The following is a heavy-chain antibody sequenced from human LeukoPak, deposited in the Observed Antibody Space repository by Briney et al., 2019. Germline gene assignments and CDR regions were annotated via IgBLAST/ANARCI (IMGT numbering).Heavy chain of an antibody. Sequence: GGSLRLSCAASGFTFSSYAMSWVRQAPGKGLEWVSAISGSGGSTYYADSVKGRFTISRDNSKNTLYLQMNSLRAEDTAVYYCAKGRLRTRYSSGWFPYYFDYWGQGTLVTVSS. J-gene: IGHJ4*02. CDR3: AKGRLRTRYSSGWFPYYFDY. V-gene: IGHV3-23*01. CDR2: ISGSGGST. CDR1: GFTFSSYA. D-gene: IGHD6-19*01.